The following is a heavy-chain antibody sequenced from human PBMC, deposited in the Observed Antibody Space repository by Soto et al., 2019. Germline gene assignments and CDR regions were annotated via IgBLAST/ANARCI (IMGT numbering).Heavy chain of an antibody. CDR2: IYHSGST. V-gene: IGHV4-4*02. Sequence: QVQLQESGPGLVKPSGTLSLTCAVSGGSISSSNWWSWVRQPPGKGLEWIGEIYHSGSTNYNPSLKCRVTISVDKSKNQFSLNLRSVTAADTAVYYCARDKGGAYNYGSFGYWGQGTLVTVSS. J-gene: IGHJ4*02. CDR1: GGSISSSNW. CDR3: ARDKGGAYNYGSFGY. D-gene: IGHD5-18*01.